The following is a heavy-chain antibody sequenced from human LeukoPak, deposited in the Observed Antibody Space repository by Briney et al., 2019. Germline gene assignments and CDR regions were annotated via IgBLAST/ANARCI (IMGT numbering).Heavy chain of an antibody. Sequence: PSETLSLTCTVSGGSVSSGSYYWSWIRQPPGKGLEWIGYIYYSGSTNYNPSLKNRVTMSRDSSKNQFFLKLTSVTAADTAVYYCARVGGASSILSAFDIWGPGTMVTVSS. V-gene: IGHV4-61*01. CDR3: ARVGGASSILSAFDI. CDR2: IYYSGST. D-gene: IGHD6-6*01. J-gene: IGHJ3*02. CDR1: GGSVSSGSYY.